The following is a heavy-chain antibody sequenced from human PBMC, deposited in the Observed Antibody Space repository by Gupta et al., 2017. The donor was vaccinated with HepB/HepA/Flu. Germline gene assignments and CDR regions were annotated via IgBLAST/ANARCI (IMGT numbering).Heavy chain of an antibody. J-gene: IGHJ4*02. Sequence: QVHLQESGPGLVEPSETLSLTCTVSGGSIANYYGGWVRQPPGKGLEWIGYIFSSGCTSYNSSLKSRVTISVDTSKNEFSLKVTSVTAADTAVYYCARAGHNFDVEYWGQGTLVTVSS. CDR1: GGSIANYY. CDR2: IFSSGCT. V-gene: IGHV4-59*01. CDR3: ARAGHNFDVEY. D-gene: IGHD1-20*01.